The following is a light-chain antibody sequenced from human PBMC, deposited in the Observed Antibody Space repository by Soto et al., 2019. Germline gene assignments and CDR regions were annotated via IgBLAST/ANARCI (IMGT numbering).Light chain of an antibody. Sequence: DIVLTQSPGTLSLSPGERATLSCRASQTVSSNYLAWYQQKRGQAPRLLIYGASSRAADIPDRFRGSGSGTDFTLIISSLAPEDCAVYYCQQYGSSPFTFGPGTAVDIK. CDR1: QTVSSNY. CDR2: GAS. V-gene: IGKV3-20*01. J-gene: IGKJ3*01. CDR3: QQYGSSPFT.